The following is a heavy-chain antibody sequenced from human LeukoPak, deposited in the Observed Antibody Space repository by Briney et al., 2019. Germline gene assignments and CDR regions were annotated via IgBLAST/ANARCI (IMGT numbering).Heavy chain of an antibody. CDR3: ASSAQFRYFDY. CDR1: GGSVSSGSYY. D-gene: IGHD4-11*01. V-gene: IGHV4-39*07. Sequence: SETLSLTCTVSGGSVSSGSYYWSWIRQPPGKGLEWIGEINHSGSTNYNPSLKSRVTISVDTSKNQFSLKLSSVTAADTAVYYCASSAQFRYFDYWGQGTLVTVSS. J-gene: IGHJ4*02. CDR2: INHSGST.